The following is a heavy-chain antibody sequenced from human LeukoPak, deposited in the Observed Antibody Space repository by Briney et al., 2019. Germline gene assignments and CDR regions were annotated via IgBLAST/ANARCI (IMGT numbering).Heavy chain of an antibody. CDR1: GYTFTGYY. Sequence: GASVKVSCKASGYTFTGYYMHWVRQAPGQGLEWMGWINPNSGGTNYAQKFQGRVTMTRDTSISTAYMELSRLRSDDTAVYYCARDSIEVVVAANHSYYYYGMDVWGQGTTVTVSS. J-gene: IGHJ6*02. CDR3: ARDSIEVVVAANHSYYYYGMDV. CDR2: INPNSGGT. V-gene: IGHV1-2*02. D-gene: IGHD2-15*01.